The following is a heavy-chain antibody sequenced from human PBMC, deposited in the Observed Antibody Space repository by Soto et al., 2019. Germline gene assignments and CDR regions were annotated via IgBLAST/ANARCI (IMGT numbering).Heavy chain of an antibody. CDR2: ISGSSGST. V-gene: IGHV3-23*01. D-gene: IGHD2-8*01. Sequence: GGSLRLSCAASGFTFSSYAMSWVRQAPGKGLEWVSAISGSSGSTYYADSVKGRFTISRDNSKNTLYLQMNSLRDEDTAVYYCASGGGRTYGMDVWGQGTTVTVSS. J-gene: IGHJ6*02. CDR3: ASGGGRTYGMDV. CDR1: GFTFSSYA.